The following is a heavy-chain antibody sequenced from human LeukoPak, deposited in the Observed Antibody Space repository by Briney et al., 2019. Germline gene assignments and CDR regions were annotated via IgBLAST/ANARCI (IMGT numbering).Heavy chain of an antibody. D-gene: IGHD1-1*01. V-gene: IGHV1-2*02. Sequence: ASVKASCKASGYTFTGYYMHWVRQAPGQGLEWMGWINPNSGGTNYAQKFQGRVTMTRDTSISTAYMELSRLRSDDTAVSYCARDLYNWNDEGYFDYWGQGTLVTVSS. CDR1: GYTFTGYY. CDR3: ARDLYNWNDEGYFDY. CDR2: INPNSGGT. J-gene: IGHJ4*02.